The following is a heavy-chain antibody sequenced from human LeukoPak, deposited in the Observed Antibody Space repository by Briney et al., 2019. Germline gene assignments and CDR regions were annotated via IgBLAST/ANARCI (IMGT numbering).Heavy chain of an antibody. CDR3: ARDPLSSSSFDL. CDR1: GFTFSSYG. V-gene: IGHV3-30*02. CDR2: IRYDGSNK. J-gene: IGHJ4*02. D-gene: IGHD6-13*01. Sequence: PGGSLRLSCAASGFTFSSYGMHWVRQAPGKGLEWVAFIRYDGSNKYYADSVKGRFTIPRDNSKNTLYLQMNSLRAEDTAVYYCARDPLSSSSFDLWGQGTLVTVSS.